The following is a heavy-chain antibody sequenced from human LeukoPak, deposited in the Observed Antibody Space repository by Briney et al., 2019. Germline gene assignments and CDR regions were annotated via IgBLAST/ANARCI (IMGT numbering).Heavy chain of an antibody. V-gene: IGHV3-7*01. CDR2: INQDGSEK. Sequence: GGSLRLSCTASGFTFSTYWMSWVRQAPGKGLEWVANINQDGSEKYYVDSVKGRFTISRDNAKNSLYLQMNSLRAEDTAVYYCARVGEITSRRPYHYYYMDVWGKGTTVTVSS. J-gene: IGHJ6*03. CDR3: ARVGEITSRRPYHYYYMDV. CDR1: GFTFSTYW. D-gene: IGHD1-14*01.